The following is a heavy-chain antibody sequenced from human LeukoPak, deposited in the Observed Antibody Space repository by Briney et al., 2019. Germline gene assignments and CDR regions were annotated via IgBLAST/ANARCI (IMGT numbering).Heavy chain of an antibody. D-gene: IGHD2-15*01. J-gene: IGHJ6*03. CDR3: ARVSPYCSGGSCYYYYYMDV. CDR1: GGSFSGYY. Sequence: SETLSLTCAVYGGSFSGYYWSWIRQPPGKGLEWIGEINHSGSTNYNPSLKSRVTISVDTSKNQFSLKLSSVTAADTAVYYCARVSPYCSGGSCYYYYYMDVWGKGTTVIVSS. V-gene: IGHV4-34*01. CDR2: INHSGST.